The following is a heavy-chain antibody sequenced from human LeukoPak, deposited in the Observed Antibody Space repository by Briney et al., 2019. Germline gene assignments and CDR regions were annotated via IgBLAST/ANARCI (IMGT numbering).Heavy chain of an antibody. V-gene: IGHV3-23*01. Sequence: PGGSLRLSCAASGFTFTTYAMTWVRQAPGKGLEWVSVISASGTAHYADSMKGRFTISRDNSKNTVYLQLNSLRPEDTAVYYCAKARVTTGYYMQVDYWGRGTLVTVSS. D-gene: IGHD3-9*01. J-gene: IGHJ4*02. CDR2: ISASGTA. CDR3: AKARVTTGYYMQVDY. CDR1: GFTFTTYA.